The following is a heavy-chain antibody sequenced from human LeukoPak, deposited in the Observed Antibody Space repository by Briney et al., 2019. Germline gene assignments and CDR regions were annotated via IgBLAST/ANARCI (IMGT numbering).Heavy chain of an antibody. J-gene: IGHJ6*03. Sequence: ASVKVSCKASGYTFTSYDINWVRQATGQGLEGMGWMNPNSGNTGYAQKFQGRVTITADKSTSTAYMELSSLRSEDTAVYYCARAHEDPASLHYYYYMDVWGKGTTVTVSS. CDR2: MNPNSGNT. V-gene: IGHV1-8*03. CDR1: GYTFTSYD. D-gene: IGHD2-15*01. CDR3: ARAHEDPASLHYYYYMDV.